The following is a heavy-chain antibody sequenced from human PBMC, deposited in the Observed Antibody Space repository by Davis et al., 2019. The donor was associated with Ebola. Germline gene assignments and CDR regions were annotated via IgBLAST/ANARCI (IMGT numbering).Heavy chain of an antibody. D-gene: IGHD3-3*01. Sequence: PGGSLRLSCAASGFTFSSYAMHWVRQAPGKGLEWVAVISYDGSNKYYADSVKGRFTISRDNSKNTLYLQMNSLRAEDTAVYYCARDLFLAYFDYWGQGTLVTVSS. CDR1: GFTFSSYA. CDR3: ARDLFLAYFDY. CDR2: ISYDGSNK. V-gene: IGHV3-30-3*01. J-gene: IGHJ4*02.